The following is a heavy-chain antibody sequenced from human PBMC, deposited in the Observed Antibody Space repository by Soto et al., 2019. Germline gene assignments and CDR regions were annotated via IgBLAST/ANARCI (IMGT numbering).Heavy chain of an antibody. CDR1: GGTFSSYA. D-gene: IGHD2-15*01. V-gene: IGHV1-69*01. CDR3: ARASVAFCSRGSCSREDYLDY. J-gene: IGHJ4*02. CDR2: IIPIFGTA. Sequence: QVQLVQSGAEVKKPGSSVKVSCKASGGTFSSYAISWVRQAPGQGLEWMGGIIPIFGTANYAQKFQGSVTITADECTSAAYMELRSRRSGETDVYYCARASVAFCSRGSCSREDYLDYWGQGTLVSVSS.